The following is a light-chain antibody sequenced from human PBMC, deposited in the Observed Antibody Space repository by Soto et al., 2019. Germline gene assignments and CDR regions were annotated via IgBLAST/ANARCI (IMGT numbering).Light chain of an antibody. V-gene: IGLV2-14*01. Sequence: QSVLTQPASVSGSPGQSIIISCAGTVGDVGCHTYVSWYQQHPGKAPILMMYEVIRRPSGISNRLSCSKSGNTASLTISTLPAKDESEYYWESSTTYITVVFGRGTKLTVL. CDR3: ESSTTYITVV. CDR2: EVI. J-gene: IGLJ3*02. CDR1: VGDVGCHTY.